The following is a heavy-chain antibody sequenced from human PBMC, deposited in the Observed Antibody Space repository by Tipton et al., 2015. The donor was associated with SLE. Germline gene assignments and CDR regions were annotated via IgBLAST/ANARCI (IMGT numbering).Heavy chain of an antibody. V-gene: IGHV1-18*01. CDR3: ARRKITAPGACDI. J-gene: IGHJ3*02. CDR2: ISPYNGNT. CDR1: GYTFTSYG. Sequence: QVQLVQSGAEVKKPGASVKVSCKASGYTFTSYGISWVRQAPGQGLEWMAWISPYNGNTKFAQKFQGRVTMTTDTSTSTAYMELRSLRPDDTAVYYCARRKITAPGACDIWGQGTMVTVSS. D-gene: IGHD1-14*01.